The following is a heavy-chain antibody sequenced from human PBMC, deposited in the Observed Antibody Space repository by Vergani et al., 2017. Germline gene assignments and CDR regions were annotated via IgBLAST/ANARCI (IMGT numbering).Heavy chain of an antibody. J-gene: IGHJ3*02. Sequence: EVQLVESGGGLVQPGGSLRLSCAASGFTFSSYEMNWVRQAPGKGLEWVSYISSSGSTIYYADSVKGRFTISRDNAKNSLYLQMNSLRAEDTAVYHCARPSAPGDYDALDIWGQGTMVTVSS. CDR2: ISSSGSTI. CDR3: ARPSAPGDYDALDI. V-gene: IGHV3-48*03. CDR1: GFTFSSYE. D-gene: IGHD4-17*01.